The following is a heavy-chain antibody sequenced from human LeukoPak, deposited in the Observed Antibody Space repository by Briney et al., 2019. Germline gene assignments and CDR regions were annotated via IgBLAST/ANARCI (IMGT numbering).Heavy chain of an antibody. Sequence: GASVKVSCKASGYTFTSYGISWVRQAPGQGLEWMGWISAYNGNTNYAQKLQGRVTMTTDTSTSTAYMELRSLRSDDTAVYYCARDLKGSSSWYDYYYYYYMDVWGKGTTVTVSS. D-gene: IGHD6-13*01. CDR2: ISAYNGNT. CDR3: ARDLKGSSSWYDYYYYYYMDV. CDR1: GYTFTSYG. V-gene: IGHV1-18*01. J-gene: IGHJ6*03.